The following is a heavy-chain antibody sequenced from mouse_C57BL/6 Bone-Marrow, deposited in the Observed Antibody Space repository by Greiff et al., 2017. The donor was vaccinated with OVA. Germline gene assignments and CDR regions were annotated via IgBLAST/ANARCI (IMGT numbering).Heavy chain of an antibody. CDR3: ARRVWDVPFDY. D-gene: IGHD4-1*01. CDR1: GFTFSSYT. Sequence: EVMLVESGGGLVKPGGSLKLSCAASGFTFSSYTMPWVRQTPEKRLEWVATISGGGGNTYYPASVKGRFTISRDNAKNTLYLQMSSLRSEDTALYYCARRVWDVPFDYWGQGTTLTVSS. CDR2: ISGGGGNT. V-gene: IGHV5-9*01. J-gene: IGHJ2*01.